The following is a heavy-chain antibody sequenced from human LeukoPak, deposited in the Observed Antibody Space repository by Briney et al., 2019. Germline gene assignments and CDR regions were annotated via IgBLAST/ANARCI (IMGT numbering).Heavy chain of an antibody. CDR1: GFPFSSYW. CDR2: IKQDGSKK. D-gene: IGHD5-24*01. CDR3: TRVGYIDEGINY. J-gene: IGHJ4*02. Sequence: GGSLRLSCVASGFPFSSYWMTWVRQAPGKGLEWVANIKQDGSKKSYVDSVKGRFTISRDNAKNSLYLQMNSLRAEDTAIYYCTRVGYIDEGINYWGQGTLVTVSS. V-gene: IGHV3-7*04.